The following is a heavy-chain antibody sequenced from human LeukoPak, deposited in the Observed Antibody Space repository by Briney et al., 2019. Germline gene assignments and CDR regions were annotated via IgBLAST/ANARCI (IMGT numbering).Heavy chain of an antibody. Sequence: PGGSLRLSCAASGFTFRDYYMSWIRQAPGKGLEWVSKISASGSYTNDADSVKGRFTISRDNAKNSLYLHMNSLRAEDTAVYYCAREDKWYFDLWGRGTLVTVSS. CDR3: AREDKWYFDL. J-gene: IGHJ2*01. V-gene: IGHV3-11*05. CDR1: GFTFRDYY. CDR2: ISASGSYT.